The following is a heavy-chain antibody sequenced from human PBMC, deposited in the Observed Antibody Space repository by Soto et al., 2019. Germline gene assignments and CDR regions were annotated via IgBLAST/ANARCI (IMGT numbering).Heavy chain of an antibody. CDR1: GGTFSSYT. V-gene: IGHV1-69*02. D-gene: IGHD2-2*01. CDR3: ARGGYCSSTSCYGGDFDY. Sequence: QVQLVQSGAEVKKPGSSVKVSCTASGGTFSSYTISWVRQAPGQGLEWMGRIIPILGIANYAQKFQGRVTITADKSTSTAYMELSSLRSEDTAVYYCARGGYCSSTSCYGGDFDYWGQGTLVTVSS. J-gene: IGHJ4*02. CDR2: IIPILGIA.